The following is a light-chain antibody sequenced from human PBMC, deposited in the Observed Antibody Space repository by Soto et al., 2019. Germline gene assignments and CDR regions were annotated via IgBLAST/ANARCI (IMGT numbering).Light chain of an antibody. Sequence: DIQLTQSPSFLSASVGDRVTITCRASQDISSHLAWYQQKPGKAPKLLIYGASTRATGIPARFSGSGSGTEFTLTISSLQSEDFAVYYCQQYNNWPFPSWTFGQGTKVEIK. V-gene: IGKV1-9*01. CDR3: QQYNNWPFPSWT. J-gene: IGKJ1*01. CDR2: GAS. CDR1: QDISSH.